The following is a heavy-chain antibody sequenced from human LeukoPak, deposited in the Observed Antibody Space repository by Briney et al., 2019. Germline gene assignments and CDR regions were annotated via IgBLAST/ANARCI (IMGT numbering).Heavy chain of an antibody. Sequence: ASVKVSCKASGGTFSSYAISWVRQAPGQGLEWMGRIIPILGIANYAQKFQGRVTMTRDTSTSTVYMELYSLRSEDTAVYYCARGFNDILTGYPYWGQGTLVTVSS. CDR3: ARGFNDILTGYPY. V-gene: IGHV1-69*04. D-gene: IGHD3-9*01. CDR2: IIPILGIA. CDR1: GGTFSSYA. J-gene: IGHJ4*02.